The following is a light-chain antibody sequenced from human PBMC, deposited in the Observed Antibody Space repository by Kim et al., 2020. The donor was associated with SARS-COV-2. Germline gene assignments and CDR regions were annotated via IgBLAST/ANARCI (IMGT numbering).Light chain of an antibody. CDR3: QSYDRSLSGWV. CDR2: GNN. V-gene: IGLV1-40*01. CDR1: SSNIGAGYV. Sequence: QSVTISCTGSSSNIGAGYVVHWYQQLPGTAPKLLIYGNNNRPSGVPDRFSGSKSGTSASLAITGLQAEDEADYYCQSYDRSLSGWVFGGGTKVTVL. J-gene: IGLJ3*02.